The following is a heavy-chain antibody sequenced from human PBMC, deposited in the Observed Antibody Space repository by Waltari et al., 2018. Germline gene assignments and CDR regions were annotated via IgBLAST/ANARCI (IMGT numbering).Heavy chain of an antibody. D-gene: IGHD3-10*01. CDR1: GGSIRSPT. V-gene: IGHV4-59*11. J-gene: IGHJ6*03. Sequence: QVQLQESGPGLVKPSETLSLTCTASGGSIRSPTWRWIRQPPGKGLEWLGYLYDSGSTNSNPSLKSRVTISVDTSKNQFSLKLSSVTAADTAVYYCARGPPVWGDQPQDYYYMDVWGKGTTVTVSS. CDR2: LYDSGST. CDR3: ARGPPVWGDQPQDYYYMDV.